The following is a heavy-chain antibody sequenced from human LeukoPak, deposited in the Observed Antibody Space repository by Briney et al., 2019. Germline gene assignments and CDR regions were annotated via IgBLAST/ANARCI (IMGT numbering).Heavy chain of an antibody. CDR3: AKSHYYGSGSYDY. D-gene: IGHD3-10*01. Sequence: GGSLRLSCAASGFTFSSYAMSWVRQAPGKGLEWVSTISASGSSTYYADSVKDRFTLSRDNSKNTLYLQMNSLRAEDTAVYYCAKSHYYGSGSYDYWGQGTLVTVSS. V-gene: IGHV3-23*01. J-gene: IGHJ4*02. CDR1: GFTFSSYA. CDR2: ISASGSST.